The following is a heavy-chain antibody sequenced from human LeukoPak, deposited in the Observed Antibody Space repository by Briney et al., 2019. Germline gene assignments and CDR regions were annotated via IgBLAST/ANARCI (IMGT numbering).Heavy chain of an antibody. V-gene: IGHV4-59*08. CDR3: ARGPYAYDSSGAFDI. Sequence: SETLSLTCTASGGSISSYYWSWIRQPPGKGLEWIGYIYYSGSTNYNPSLKSRVTISVDTSKNQFSLKLSSVTAADTAVYFCARGPYAYDSSGAFDIWGQGTMVTVSS. CDR2: IYYSGST. J-gene: IGHJ3*02. D-gene: IGHD3-22*01. CDR1: GGSISSYY.